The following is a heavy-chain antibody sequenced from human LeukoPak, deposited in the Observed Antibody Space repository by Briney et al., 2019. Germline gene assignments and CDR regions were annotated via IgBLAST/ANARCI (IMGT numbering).Heavy chain of an antibody. CDR2: INPNSGGT. J-gene: IGHJ5*02. CDR1: GYTFTGYY. D-gene: IGHD6-19*01. CDR3: AREGSSGWYRWFDP. V-gene: IGHV1-2*02. Sequence: ASVKVSCKASGYTFTGYYMHWVRQAPGQGLEWMGWINPNSGGTNYAQKFQGRVTMTRDTSISTAYMELSRLRSDDTAVYYCAREGSSGWYRWFDPRGQGTLVTVSS.